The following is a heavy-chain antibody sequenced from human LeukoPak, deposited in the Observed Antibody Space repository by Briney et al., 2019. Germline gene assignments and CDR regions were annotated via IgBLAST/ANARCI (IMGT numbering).Heavy chain of an antibody. J-gene: IGHJ3*02. CDR1: GGPISSSSSY. V-gene: IGHV4-39*07. Sequence: KPSETLSLTCTVSGGPISSSSSYWGWIRQPPGKGLEWLGEINHRGSTNHNPSLKSRVTLSVDTSNNQFSLKVLSVTAADTALYYCARRAVVAPNPQDAFDIWGQGTTVIVSS. D-gene: IGHD2-15*01. CDR3: ARRAVVAPNPQDAFDI. CDR2: INHRGST.